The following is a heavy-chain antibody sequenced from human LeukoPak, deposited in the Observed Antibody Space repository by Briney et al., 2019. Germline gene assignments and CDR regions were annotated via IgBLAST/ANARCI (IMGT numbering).Heavy chain of an antibody. CDR2: INTSGSTT. D-gene: IGHD1-14*01. CDR3: AGDLAGLTTDAFDF. J-gene: IGHJ3*01. CDR1: GFTFSRHW. V-gene: IGHV3-74*01. Sequence: PGGSLRLSCAASGFTFSRHWMHWVRQSPGKGLVWVSRINTSGSTTNYADSVKGRFTISRDNAKNTLYLQMNSLRGEDTAVYYCAGDLAGLTTDAFDFWGQGTMVTVSS.